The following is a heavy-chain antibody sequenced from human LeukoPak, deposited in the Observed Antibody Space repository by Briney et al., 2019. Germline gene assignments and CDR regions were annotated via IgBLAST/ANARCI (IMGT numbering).Heavy chain of an antibody. D-gene: IGHD4-23*01. CDR1: GGSLSSYY. V-gene: IGHV4-59*01. Sequence: SETLSLTCTVSGGSLSSYYWSWIRQPPGKGLEWTGYIYYSGSTNYNPSLKSRVTISVDTSKNQFSLKLSSVTAADTAVYYCARGPVVPPAFDIWGQGTMVTVSS. J-gene: IGHJ3*02. CDR3: ARGPVVPPAFDI. CDR2: IYYSGST.